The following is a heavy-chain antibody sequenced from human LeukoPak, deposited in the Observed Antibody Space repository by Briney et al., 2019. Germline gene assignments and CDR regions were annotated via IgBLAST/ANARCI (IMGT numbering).Heavy chain of an antibody. CDR2: TYTSGSYI. Sequence: PVGSLRLSCAASGVTFSNYGRNWVRQAPGKGLEWVSFTYTSGSYIYYRDSVKGRFTIYSDNATNLLFLQMNGLSAEDTAVYYCARGRSITLLRGVAMSDGFDIWGQGAMVAVSS. D-gene: IGHD3-10*01. CDR3: ARGRSITLLRGVAMSDGFDI. V-gene: IGHV3-21*06. J-gene: IGHJ3*02. CDR1: GVTFSNYG.